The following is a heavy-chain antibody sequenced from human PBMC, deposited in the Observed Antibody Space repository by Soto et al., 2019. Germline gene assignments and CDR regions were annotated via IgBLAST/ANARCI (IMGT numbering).Heavy chain of an antibody. Sequence: QVQLQESGPGLVKPSETLSLTCAVSGGSISISNWWSWVRQTPGKGLEWIGQIHHSGSTNYSPSLTSRVTISVDKSKHRFSLKMNSVTAADTAVYYCARGGYYFYMDVWGKGTPVTVSS. CDR2: IHHSGST. CDR3: ARGGYYFYMDV. D-gene: IGHD1-26*01. V-gene: IGHV4-4*02. J-gene: IGHJ6*03. CDR1: GGSISISNW.